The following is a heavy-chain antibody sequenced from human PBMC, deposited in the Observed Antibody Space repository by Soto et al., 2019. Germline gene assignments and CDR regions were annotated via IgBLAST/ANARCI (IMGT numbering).Heavy chain of an antibody. CDR3: AGTGRWRQLRYFDY. J-gene: IGHJ4*02. CDR1: GGTFSSYA. CDR2: IIPIFGTA. V-gene: IGHV1-69*01. Sequence: QVQLVQSGAEVKKPGSSVKVSCKASGGTFSSYAISWVRQAPGQGLEWMGGIIPIFGTANYAQKFQGRVTITADESTSTADRELSSLRSEDTAVYDGAGTGRWRQLRYFDYWGQGTLVTVSS. D-gene: IGHD3-10*01.